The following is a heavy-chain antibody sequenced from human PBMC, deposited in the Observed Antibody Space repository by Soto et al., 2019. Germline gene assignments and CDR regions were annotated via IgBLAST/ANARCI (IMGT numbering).Heavy chain of an antibody. CDR1: GGSISSGGYS. J-gene: IGHJ5*02. CDR2: IYHSRST. CDR3: ARAVRAHTVRNWFDP. D-gene: IGHD4-4*01. V-gene: IGHV4-30-2*01. Sequence: SETLSLTCAVSGGSISSGGYSWSWIRQPLGKGLEWIGYIYHSRSTYYNPSLKSRVTISVDRSKNQFSLKLSSVTAADTAVYYCARAVRAHTVRNWFDPWGQGTLVTVST.